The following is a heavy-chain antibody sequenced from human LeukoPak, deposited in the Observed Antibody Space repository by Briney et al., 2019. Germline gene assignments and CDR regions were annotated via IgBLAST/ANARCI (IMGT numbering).Heavy chain of an antibody. D-gene: IGHD2-21*01. CDR3: ARDIYGGHDY. Sequence: QPGGSLRLSCAASGFTFTSFWMHWVRQAPGKGLVWVSRINIDASTTTYADSVKGRFTISRDNAKKSLYLHVNSLRAEDTAVYYCARDIYGGHDYWGQGTLLTVSS. CDR2: INIDASTT. J-gene: IGHJ4*02. V-gene: IGHV3-74*01. CDR1: GFTFTSFW.